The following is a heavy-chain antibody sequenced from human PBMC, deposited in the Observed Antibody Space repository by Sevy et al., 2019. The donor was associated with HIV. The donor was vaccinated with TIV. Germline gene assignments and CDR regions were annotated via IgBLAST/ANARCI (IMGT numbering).Heavy chain of an antibody. CDR1: RYTLSEFS. J-gene: IGHJ4*02. CDR3: ATELYCGGDCYFHY. V-gene: IGHV1-24*01. CDR2: FDPEDDET. Sequence: ASVKVSCKVSRYTLSEFSIHWVRQAPGRGLEWMATFDPEDDETFYAQKFRGRVTMTEDTSTDTAYMELSSLRSEDTAVYYCATELYCGGDCYFHYWGQGTLVTVSS. D-gene: IGHD2-21*01.